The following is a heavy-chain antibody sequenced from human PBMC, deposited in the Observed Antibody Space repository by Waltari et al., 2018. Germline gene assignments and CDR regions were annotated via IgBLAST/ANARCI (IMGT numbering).Heavy chain of an antibody. CDR1: GFTFTSSA. J-gene: IGHJ4*02. D-gene: IGHD6-19*01. V-gene: IGHV1-58*01. CDR2: IVVGSGNT. CDR3: AGEYMGSRVWYGGDY. Sequence: QMQLVQSGPEVQKPGTSVKVSCKASGFTFTSSAVQWVRQARGQRLEWIGWIVVGSGNTNYAQKFQERVTSTRDMSTSTAYVAVRSLRSEDTVVYYCAGEYMGSRVWYGGDYLGQGGLVTVSS.